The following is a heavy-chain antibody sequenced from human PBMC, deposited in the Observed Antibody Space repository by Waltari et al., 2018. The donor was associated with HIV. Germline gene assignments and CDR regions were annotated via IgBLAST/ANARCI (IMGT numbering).Heavy chain of an antibody. CDR2: ISGSGSTI. J-gene: IGHJ3*01. CDR1: IFPFSTYD. Sequence: EVQLVESGGGAVQPGGSLRLPCLASIFPFSTYDMTWFRQAPGKDLEWISDISGSGSTIYYSDSVKGRFTISRDNAKNSLYLRMNYLTAEDTAIYYCARDGHHGVTKRGNAFDLWGQGTMVTVSP. D-gene: IGHD2-21*02. CDR3: ARDGHHGVTKRGNAFDL. V-gene: IGHV3-48*03.